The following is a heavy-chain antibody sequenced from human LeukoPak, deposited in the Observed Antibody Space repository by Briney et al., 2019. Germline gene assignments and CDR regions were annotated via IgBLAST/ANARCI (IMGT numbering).Heavy chain of an antibody. J-gene: IGHJ3*02. Sequence: GASVKVSCKASGYTFTSYYMHWVRQAPGQGLEWMGIINPSGGSTSYAQKFQGRVTITTNTSISTAYLELSSLRSEDTAVFHCARGTPQGGLDIWGQGTMVTVSS. CDR1: GYTFTSYY. CDR3: ARGTPQGGLDI. CDR2: INPSGGST. V-gene: IGHV1-46*01. D-gene: IGHD1-26*01.